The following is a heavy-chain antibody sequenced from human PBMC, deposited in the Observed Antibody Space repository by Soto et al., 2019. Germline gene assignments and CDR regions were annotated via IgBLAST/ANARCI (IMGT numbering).Heavy chain of an antibody. CDR2: ISAYNGNT. Sequence: ASVKVSCKASGYTFTSYGISWVRQAPGQGLEWMGWISAYNGNTNYAQKLQGRVTMATDTSTSTAYMELRSLRSDDTAVYYCARVYLAARWFDPWGQGTLVTVSS. CDR1: GYTFTSYG. D-gene: IGHD6-6*01. CDR3: ARVYLAARWFDP. V-gene: IGHV1-18*01. J-gene: IGHJ5*02.